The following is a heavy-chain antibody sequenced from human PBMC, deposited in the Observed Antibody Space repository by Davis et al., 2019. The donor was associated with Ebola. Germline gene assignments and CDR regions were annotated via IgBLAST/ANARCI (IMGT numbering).Heavy chain of an antibody. CDR2: INPNSGGT. J-gene: IGHJ4*02. Sequence: ASVKVSCKASGYTFTGYYMHWVRQAPGQGLEWMGWINPNSGGTNYAQKFQGRVTMTRDTSTSTVYMELSSLRSEDTAVYYCARGGAYDYIWGSYRSHEGLDYWGQGTLVTVSS. V-gene: IGHV1-2*02. D-gene: IGHD3-16*02. CDR3: ARGGAYDYIWGSYRSHEGLDY. CDR1: GYTFTGYY.